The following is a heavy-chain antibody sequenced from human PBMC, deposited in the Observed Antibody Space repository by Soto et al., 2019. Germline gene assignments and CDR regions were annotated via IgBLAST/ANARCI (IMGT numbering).Heavy chain of an antibody. CDR2: MNPNSGET. V-gene: IGHV1-8*01. D-gene: IGHD5-18*01. J-gene: IGHJ6*02. CDR1: GYTFTTYD. CDR3: ARGGYNLYYCAMDV. Sequence: ASVKVSCKASGYTFTTYDIHWVRQAAGQGLEWMGWMNPNSGETGYAQKFQGRVTMTRNTSINTAYMELSSLRSEDTAVYYCARGGYNLYYCAMDVWGQGTTVTVSS.